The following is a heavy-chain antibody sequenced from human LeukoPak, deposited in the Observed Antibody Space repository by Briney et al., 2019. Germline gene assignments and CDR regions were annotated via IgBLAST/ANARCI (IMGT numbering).Heavy chain of an antibody. CDR3: AKETLSSGYSYYFDY. J-gene: IGHJ4*02. V-gene: IGHV3-30*18. D-gene: IGHD3-22*01. CDR2: ISYDGSNK. CDR1: GFTFSSYG. Sequence: QSGGSLRLSCVASGFTFSSYGMHWVRQAPGKGLEWVAVISYDGSNKYYADSVKGRFTISRDNSKNTLYLQMNSLRAEDTAVYYCAKETLSSGYSYYFDYWGQGTLVTVSS.